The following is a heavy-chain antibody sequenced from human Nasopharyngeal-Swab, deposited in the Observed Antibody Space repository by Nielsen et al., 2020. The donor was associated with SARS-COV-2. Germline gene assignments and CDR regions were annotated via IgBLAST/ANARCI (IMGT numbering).Heavy chain of an antibody. CDR2: INPRGGST. CDR3: TRGTYDMDV. Sequence: ASVKVSCKASGYTFTSYYMHWVRQAPGQGLEWMGIINPRGGSTSYAQKFQGRVTMTRDTSTSTLYMNLSSLTFDDTAVYYCTRGTYDMDVWGQGTTVTVSS. J-gene: IGHJ6*02. V-gene: IGHV1-46*01. CDR1: GYTFTSYY.